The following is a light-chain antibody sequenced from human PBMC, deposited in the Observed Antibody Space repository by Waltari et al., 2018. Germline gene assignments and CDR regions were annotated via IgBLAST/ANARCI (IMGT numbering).Light chain of an antibody. CDR3: QHYHICPYS. J-gene: IGKJ3*01. CDR1: QDVRYY. V-gene: IGKV1-33*01. CDR2: DAY. Sequence: DIQMTQSQSSLSASVGDRVTITCQESQDVRYYLNWYQHKPGKVPNLLIYDAYNLETGVPPRFSGSGSGRDFTLTISSLQPEDIGTYYCQHYHICPYSFGPATTVDMK.